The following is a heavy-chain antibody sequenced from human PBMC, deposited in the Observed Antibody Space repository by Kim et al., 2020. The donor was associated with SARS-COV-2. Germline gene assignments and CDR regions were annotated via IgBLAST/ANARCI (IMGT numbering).Heavy chain of an antibody. D-gene: IGHD2-15*01. Sequence: GGSLRLSCAASGFTFDDYVMHWVRQAPGKGLEWVSGISWNSGSIGYADSVKGRFTISRDNAKNSLYLQMNSLRAEDTALYYCAKDRQYCSGGSCYSEAEGNYYYYGMDVWGQGTTVTVSS. CDR2: ISWNSGSI. CDR3: AKDRQYCSGGSCYSEAEGNYYYYGMDV. V-gene: IGHV3-9*01. CDR1: GFTFDDYV. J-gene: IGHJ6*02.